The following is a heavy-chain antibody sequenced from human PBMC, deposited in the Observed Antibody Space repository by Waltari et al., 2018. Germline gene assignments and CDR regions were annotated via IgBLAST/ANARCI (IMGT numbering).Heavy chain of an antibody. V-gene: IGHV4-61*02. CDR3: AREGRFEGYYRYYYMDV. CDR2: IYTSGST. D-gene: IGHD1-26*01. Sequence: QVQLQESGPGLVKPSQTLSLTCPVSGGSISSGSYYWRWIRKPAGKGLEWIGRIYTSGSTNYNPSLKSRVTISVDTSKNQFSLKLSSVTAADTAVYYCAREGRFEGYYRYYYMDVWGKGTTVTVSS. CDR1: GGSISSGSYY. J-gene: IGHJ6*03.